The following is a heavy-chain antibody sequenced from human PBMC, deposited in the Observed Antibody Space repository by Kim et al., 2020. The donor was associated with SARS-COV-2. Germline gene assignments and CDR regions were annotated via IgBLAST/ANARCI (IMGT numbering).Heavy chain of an antibody. CDR2: IIPVSDTR. J-gene: IGHJ6*02. Sequence: SVKVSCKTSGGTFGNYGFAWVRLAPGQGLEWMGGIIPVSDTRDYAQKFQGRLTFIADESTSTAYMELTTLKSDDTAVYYCARARTGGLYYYFGMDVWGPGTTVTVSS. V-gene: IGHV1-69*13. D-gene: IGHD2-8*02. CDR1: GGTFGNYG. CDR3: ARARTGGLYYYFGMDV.